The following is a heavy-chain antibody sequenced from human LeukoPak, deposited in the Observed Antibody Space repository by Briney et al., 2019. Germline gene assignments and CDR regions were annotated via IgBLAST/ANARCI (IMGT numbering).Heavy chain of an antibody. V-gene: IGHV4-38-2*02. CDR2: IYQSGKT. J-gene: IGHJ4*02. Sequence: SEALSLTCSVSGYSISSGYYWGWIRQPPGKGLEWMGIIYQSGKTYCNPSLESRVTISVDTSKNQFSLKMNSMTAADTAMYYCARGLPGGQLSRYDYWGQGTLVTVSS. CDR1: GYSISSGYY. D-gene: IGHD6-13*01. CDR3: ARGLPGGQLSRYDY.